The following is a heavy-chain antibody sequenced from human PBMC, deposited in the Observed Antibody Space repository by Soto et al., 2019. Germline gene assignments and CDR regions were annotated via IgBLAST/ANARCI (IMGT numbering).Heavy chain of an antibody. D-gene: IGHD6-6*01. V-gene: IGHV2-5*01. CDR2: IYWSGDE. J-gene: IGHJ3*02. CDR1: GFSLSTSGVG. CDR3: ARGIATLPVFAFDI. Sequence: QGTLKESGPTLVKPTQTLTLTCSFSGFSLSTSGVGVGWLRQSPGKALEWLALIYWSGDEHYRPSLKSRLSITKDTSKNRVVLIMTDMVPVDTATYYCARGIATLPVFAFDIWGQGTMVTVSS.